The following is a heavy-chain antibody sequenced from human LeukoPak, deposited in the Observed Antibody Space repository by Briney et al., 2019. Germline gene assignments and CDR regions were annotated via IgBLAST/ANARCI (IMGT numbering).Heavy chain of an antibody. J-gene: IGHJ4*02. Sequence: SETLSLTCTVSGGSISSGGYYWSWIRQPPGKGLEWIGYIYHSGSTYYNPSLKSRVTISVDRSKNQFSLKLSSVTAADTAVYYCARVSTAGTVGSLDYWGQGTLVTVSS. CDR3: ARVSTAGTVGSLDY. CDR1: GGSISSGGYY. D-gene: IGHD6-13*01. V-gene: IGHV4-30-2*01. CDR2: IYHSGST.